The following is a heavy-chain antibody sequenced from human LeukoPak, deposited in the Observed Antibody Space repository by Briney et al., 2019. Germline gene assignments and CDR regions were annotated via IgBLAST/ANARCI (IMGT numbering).Heavy chain of an antibody. J-gene: IGHJ2*01. CDR1: GATFSSYA. D-gene: IGHD3-3*01. V-gene: IGHV1-8*02. Sequence: GASVKVSCKASGATFSSYAISWVRQAPGQGLEWMGWMNPNSGNTGYAQKFQGRVTMTRNTSISTAYMELSSLRSEATAVYYCARSGLGWYFDLWGRGTLVTVSS. CDR3: ARSGLGWYFDL. CDR2: MNPNSGNT.